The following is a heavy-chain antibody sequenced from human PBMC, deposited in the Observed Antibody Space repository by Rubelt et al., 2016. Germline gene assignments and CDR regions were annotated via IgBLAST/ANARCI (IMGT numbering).Heavy chain of an antibody. Sequence: VRQAPGKGLEWVAVISYDGSNKDYADSVKGRFTISRDNAKNSLYLQMNSLRAEDTAVYYCARARRDGYNQDYWGQGTLVTVSS. D-gene: IGHD5-24*01. CDR2: ISYDGSNK. CDR3: ARARRDGYNQDY. V-gene: IGHV3-30*04. J-gene: IGHJ4*02.